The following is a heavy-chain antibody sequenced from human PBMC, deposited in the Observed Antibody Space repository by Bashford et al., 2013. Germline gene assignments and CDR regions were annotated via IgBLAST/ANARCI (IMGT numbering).Heavy chain of an antibody. CDR3: ARDSYSEIYFLTDL. Sequence: GSLRLSCAASGFIFSSHNMNWVRQAPGKGLEWVSSISSNSSYIHYADAVKGRFTISRDNAKKSLYLQMNSLRAEDTAIYYCARDSYSEIYFLTDLWGQGTLVTVSS. CDR2: ISSNSSYI. V-gene: IGHV3-21*01. CDR1: GFIFSSHN. D-gene: IGHD1-26*01. J-gene: IGHJ5*02.